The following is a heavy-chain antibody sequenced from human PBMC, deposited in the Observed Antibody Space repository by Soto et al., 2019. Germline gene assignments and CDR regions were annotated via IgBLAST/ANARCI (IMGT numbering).Heavy chain of an antibody. V-gene: IGHV4-39*01. D-gene: IGHD1-26*01. CDR1: GASISSTTYF. Sequence: SETLSLTCTVSGASISSTTYFWAWIRQPPGKGPEWIGSIYYSGNTYFNPSLKSRVTMSVDTSENQFSLRLNSVTAADTAMYYCARQGASGDFFRNFLWFDPWGQGTLVTVSS. CDR2: IYYSGNT. J-gene: IGHJ5*02. CDR3: ARQGASGDFFRNFLWFDP.